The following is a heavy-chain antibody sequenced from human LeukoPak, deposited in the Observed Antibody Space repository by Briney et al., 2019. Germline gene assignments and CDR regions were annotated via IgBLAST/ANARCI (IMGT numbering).Heavy chain of an antibody. CDR2: IYYSGST. J-gene: IGHJ4*02. Sequence: PSETLSLTCTVSGGSISSYYWSWIRQPPRKGLEWIGHIYYSGSTNYNPSLKSRVTISVDTSKNQFSLKLSSVTAADTAVYYCAGHRDYSGYDYPTDFDYWGQGTLVTVSS. V-gene: IGHV4-59*08. D-gene: IGHD5-12*01. CDR3: AGHRDYSGYDYPTDFDY. CDR1: GGSISSYY.